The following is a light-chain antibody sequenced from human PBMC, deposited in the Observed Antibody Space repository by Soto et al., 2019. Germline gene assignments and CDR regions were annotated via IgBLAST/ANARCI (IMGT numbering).Light chain of an antibody. V-gene: IGKV1-5*01. CDR1: QSISSW. Sequence: DIQMTQSPSTLSASVGDRVTITCRASQSISSWLAWYQQKPGKAPKLLIYDASSLESGVPSRFSGSGSGTDFTLTISSLQTEDFATYYCLQDYNYPLTFGGGTKVDIK. CDR3: LQDYNYPLT. J-gene: IGKJ4*01. CDR2: DAS.